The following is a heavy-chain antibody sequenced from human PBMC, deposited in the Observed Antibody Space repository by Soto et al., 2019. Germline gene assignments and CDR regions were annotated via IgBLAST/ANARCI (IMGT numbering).Heavy chain of an antibody. CDR2: IIPIFGTA. D-gene: IGHD3-16*01. V-gene: IGHV1-69*01. J-gene: IGHJ6*02. CDR3: ARVGVTFGGVSRCDYSDGMDV. CDR1: GGTFSSYA. Sequence: QVQLVQSGAEVKKPGSSVKVSCKASGGTFSSYAISWVRQAPGQGLEWMGGIIPIFGTANYAQKFQGRVTITADESTSTAYMELSSLRYEDRAVYYCARVGVTFGGVSRCDYSDGMDVGGQGTTVTVSS.